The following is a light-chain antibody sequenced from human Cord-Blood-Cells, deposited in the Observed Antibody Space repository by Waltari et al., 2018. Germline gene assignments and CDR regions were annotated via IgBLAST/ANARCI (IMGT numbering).Light chain of an antibody. J-gene: IGKJ2*01. V-gene: IGKV3-11*01. CDR1: QSVSSY. CDR2: DAS. Sequence: SVMRRSPGSVCLSPGERVTLSCRASQSVSSYLDWYQQKPGQAPRLLIYDASNRATGIPARFSGSGSGTDFTLTISSLETEDFAVYYCQQRSNWMYTFGQGPKLEIK. CDR3: QQRSNWMYT.